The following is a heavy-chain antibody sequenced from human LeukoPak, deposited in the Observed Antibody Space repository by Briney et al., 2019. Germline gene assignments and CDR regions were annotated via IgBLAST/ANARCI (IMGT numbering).Heavy chain of an antibody. Sequence: GGSLRLSCAGSGFIFNNYAMHWVRQPPGKGLEWVSGISWNSGSIDYADSVKGRFTISRDNAKNSLYLQMNSLRAEDTAVYYCARDTYRFFDLWGRGTLVTVSS. CDR2: ISWNSGSI. V-gene: IGHV3-9*01. CDR1: GFIFNNYA. J-gene: IGHJ2*01. CDR3: ARDTYRFFDL.